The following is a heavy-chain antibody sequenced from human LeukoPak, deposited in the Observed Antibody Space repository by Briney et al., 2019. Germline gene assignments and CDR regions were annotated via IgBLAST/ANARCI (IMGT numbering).Heavy chain of an antibody. V-gene: IGHV3-20*04. J-gene: IGHJ4*02. CDR2: INWNGGST. D-gene: IGHD6-6*01. CDR1: GFTFDDYG. Sequence: GGSLRLSCAASGFTFDDYGMSWVRQAPGKGLEWVSGINWNGGSTGYADSVKGRFTISRDNAKNSLYLQMNSLRAEDTAVYYCAKCPHRIAARQFFDYWGQGTLVTVSS. CDR3: AKCPHRIAARQFFDY.